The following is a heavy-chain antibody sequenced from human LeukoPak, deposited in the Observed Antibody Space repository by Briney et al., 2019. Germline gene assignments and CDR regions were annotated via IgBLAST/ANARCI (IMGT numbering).Heavy chain of an antibody. D-gene: IGHD6-19*01. CDR3: ARIAVAAGDNWFDP. Sequence: ASVKVSCKASGGTFSSYAISWVRQAPGQGLEWMGWINPNSGGTNYAQKFQGRVTMTRDTSISTAYMELSRLRSDDTAVYYCARIAVAAGDNWFDPWGQGTLVTVSP. CDR1: GGTFSSYA. V-gene: IGHV1-2*02. J-gene: IGHJ5*02. CDR2: INPNSGGT.